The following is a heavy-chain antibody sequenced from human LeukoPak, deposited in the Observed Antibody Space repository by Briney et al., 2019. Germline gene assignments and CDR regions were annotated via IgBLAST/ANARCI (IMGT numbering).Heavy chain of an antibody. CDR3: ATSGYGDYRTY. CDR2: IYSGGST. V-gene: IGHV3-53*01. CDR1: GFTVSSNY. J-gene: IGHJ4*02. Sequence: SGGSLGLSCAASGFTVSSNYMSWVRQAPGKGLEWVSVIYSGGSTYYADSVKGRFTISRDNSKNTLYLQMNSLRAEDTAVYYCATSGYGDYRTYWGQGTLVTVSS. D-gene: IGHD4-17*01.